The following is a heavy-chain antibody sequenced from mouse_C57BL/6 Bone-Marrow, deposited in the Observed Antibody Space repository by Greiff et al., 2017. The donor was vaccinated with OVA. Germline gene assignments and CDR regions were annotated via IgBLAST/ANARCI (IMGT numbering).Heavy chain of an antibody. CDR3: AREELRYAMDY. J-gene: IGHJ4*01. D-gene: IGHD2-4*01. Sequence: EVHLVESGPGLVKPSQSLSLTCSVTGYSITSGYYWNWIRQFPGNKLEWMGYISYDGSNNYNPSLKNRISITRDTSKNQFFLKLNSVTTEDTATYYCAREELRYAMDYWGQGTSVTVSS. CDR1: GYSITSGYY. CDR2: ISYDGSN. V-gene: IGHV3-6*01.